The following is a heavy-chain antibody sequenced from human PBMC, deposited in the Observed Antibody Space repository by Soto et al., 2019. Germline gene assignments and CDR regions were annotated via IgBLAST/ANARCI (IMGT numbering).Heavy chain of an antibody. J-gene: IGHJ4*02. CDR1: GFTFSSYA. D-gene: IGHD3-22*01. V-gene: IGHV3-30-3*01. Sequence: GGSLRLSCAASGFTFSSYAMHWVRQAPGKGLEWVAVISYDGSNKYYADSVKGRFTISRDNSKNTLYLQMNSLRAEDTAVYYCARASIESYYYDSSGYYWDYFDYWGQGTLVTISS. CDR3: ARASIESYYYDSSGYYWDYFDY. CDR2: ISYDGSNK.